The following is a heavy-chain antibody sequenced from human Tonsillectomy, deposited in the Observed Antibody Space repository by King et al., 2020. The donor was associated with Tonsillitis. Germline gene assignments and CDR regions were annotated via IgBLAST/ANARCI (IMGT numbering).Heavy chain of an antibody. J-gene: IGHJ4*02. CDR3: ARGGTEYYDFWSGYYPFDY. D-gene: IGHD3-3*01. CDR1: GGSISSYY. CDR2: IYNSGST. V-gene: IGHV4-59*01. Sequence: VQLVESGPGLVKPSETLSLTCNVSGGSISSYYWSWIRQPPEKGLEWIGNIYNSGSTNYNPSLKSRVTISVDTSKNQFSLKLSSVTAADTAVYYCARGGTEYYDFWSGYYPFDYWGQGSLVTVSS.